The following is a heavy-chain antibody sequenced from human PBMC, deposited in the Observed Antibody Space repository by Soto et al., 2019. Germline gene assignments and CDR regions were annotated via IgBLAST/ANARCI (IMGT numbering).Heavy chain of an antibody. CDR2: ISAYNGNT. Sequence: QVQLVQSGAEVKKPGASVKVSCKASGYTFTNYGISWVRQAPGQGLEWMGWISAYNGNTGYAQKREGRVTMTTDTSTDTAYMEVRSLRSADTAVYYCAGVGAFCVSPSCHDCWGQGTLVTVSS. V-gene: IGHV1-18*01. CDR1: GYTFTNYG. CDR3: AGVGAFCVSPSCHDC. J-gene: IGHJ4*02. D-gene: IGHD2-2*01.